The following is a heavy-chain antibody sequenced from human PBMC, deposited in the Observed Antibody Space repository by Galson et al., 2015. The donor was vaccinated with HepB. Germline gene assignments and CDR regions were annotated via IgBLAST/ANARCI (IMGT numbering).Heavy chain of an antibody. CDR2: INSDGSSR. Sequence: SLRLSCAASGITFSGYWMHWVRQAPGKGLVWVARINSDGSSRYYADSVRGRFTISRDNARNTLFLQMDSLRAEDTALFYCARHSGTYLDYWGQGILVTVSS. D-gene: IGHD1-26*01. CDR3: ARHSGTYLDY. CDR1: GITFSGYW. J-gene: IGHJ4*02. V-gene: IGHV3-74*01.